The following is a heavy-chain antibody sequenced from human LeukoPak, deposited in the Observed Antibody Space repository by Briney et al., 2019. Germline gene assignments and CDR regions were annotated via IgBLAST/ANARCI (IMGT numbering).Heavy chain of an antibody. J-gene: IGHJ4*02. V-gene: IGHV3-7*01. CDR3: ARDRLSGGTGY. Sequence: GGSLRLSCAASGFTFSSYWMSWVRQAPGKGLEWVANIKQDGSEKHHVDSVKGRFTISRDNAKNPLYLQMNSLRAEDTAVYYCARDRLSGGTGYWGQGTLVTVSS. D-gene: IGHD2-15*01. CDR2: IKQDGSEK. CDR1: GFTFSSYW.